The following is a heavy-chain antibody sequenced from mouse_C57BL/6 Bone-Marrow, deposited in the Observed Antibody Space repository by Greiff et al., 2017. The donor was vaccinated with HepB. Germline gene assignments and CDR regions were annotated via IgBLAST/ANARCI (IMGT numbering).Heavy chain of an antibody. Sequence: VQVVESGPGLVQPSQSLSITCTVSGFSLTSYGVHWVRQSPGKGLEWLGVIWSGGSTDYNAAFISRLSISKDNSKSQVFFKMNSLQADDTAIYYCASSIYYYGSQLALSMDYWGQGTSVTVSS. V-gene: IGHV2-2*01. D-gene: IGHD1-1*01. CDR1: GFSLTSYG. CDR3: ASSIYYYGSQLALSMDY. CDR2: IWSGGST. J-gene: IGHJ4*01.